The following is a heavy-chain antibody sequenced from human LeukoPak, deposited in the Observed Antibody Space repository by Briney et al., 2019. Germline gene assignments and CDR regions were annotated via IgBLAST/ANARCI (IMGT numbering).Heavy chain of an antibody. CDR3: AKLNLGEMAYFDS. D-gene: IGHD3-16*01. CDR1: GFIFSSYV. V-gene: IGHV3-23*01. Sequence: GGSLRLSCAASGFIFSSYVMGWVRQASGKGLEWVSSISVGGGDTFASDSVKGRFTITRENSKNTLYLQMMGLRVEDTAVYFCAKLNLGEMAYFDSWGQGTLVTVSS. CDR2: ISVGGGDT. J-gene: IGHJ4*02.